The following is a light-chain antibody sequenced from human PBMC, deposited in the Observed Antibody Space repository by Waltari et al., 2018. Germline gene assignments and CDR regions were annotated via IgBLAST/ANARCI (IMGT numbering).Light chain of an antibody. V-gene: IGKV3-11*01. CDR2: DAS. J-gene: IGKJ3*01. Sequence: EIVLTQSPATLSLSPGERATLPCRASQSVSSYLAWYQQKPGQAPRLLIYDASNRATGIPARFSGSVSGTDFTLTISSLEPEDFAVYYCQQRSNWRFTFGPGTKVEIK. CDR1: QSVSSY. CDR3: QQRSNWRFT.